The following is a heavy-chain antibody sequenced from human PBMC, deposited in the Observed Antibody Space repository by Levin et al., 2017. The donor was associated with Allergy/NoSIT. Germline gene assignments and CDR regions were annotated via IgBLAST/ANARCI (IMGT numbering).Heavy chain of an antibody. V-gene: IGHV4-59*01. CDR3: ARVLSLGGEKLHSYYYYGMDV. CDR2: IYYSGSA. J-gene: IGHJ6*02. D-gene: IGHD3-10*01. Sequence: RSSETLSLTCTVSGGSISGYYWNWIRQPPGKGLEWIGYIYYSGSAKYNPSLKSRVTMSVDTSKNQFSLTLSSVTAADTAMYYCARVLSLGGEKLHSYYYYGMDVWGQGTTVTVSS. CDR1: GGSISGYY.